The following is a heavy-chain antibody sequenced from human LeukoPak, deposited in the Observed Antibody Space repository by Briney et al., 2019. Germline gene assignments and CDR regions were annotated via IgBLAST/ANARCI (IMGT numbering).Heavy chain of an antibody. D-gene: IGHD2-21*02. Sequence: PGGSLRLSCAASGFTFSSYAMSWVRRAPGKGLEWVATINWSGRVTTYADSVKGRFTISRDTAKNSLYLQMGNLRNDDTALYYCARKVLTATTGFDSWGQGTLVTVSS. V-gene: IGHV3-20*04. J-gene: IGHJ4*02. CDR1: GFTFSSYA. CDR2: INWSGRVT. CDR3: ARKVLTATTGFDS.